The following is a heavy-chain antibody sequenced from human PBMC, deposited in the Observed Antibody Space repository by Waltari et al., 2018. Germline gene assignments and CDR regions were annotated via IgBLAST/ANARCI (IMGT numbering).Heavy chain of an antibody. Sequence: QVQLVQSGAEVKKPGASVKVSCKASGYTFTGYYMHWVRQAPGQGLEWMGRINPNRGGTNYAQKFQGRVTMTRDTSISTAYMELSRLRSDDTAVYYCARAYDFWSGRHAFDIWGQGTMVTVSS. CDR2: INPNRGGT. J-gene: IGHJ3*02. V-gene: IGHV1-2*06. CDR1: GYTFTGYY. CDR3: ARAYDFWSGRHAFDI. D-gene: IGHD3-3*01.